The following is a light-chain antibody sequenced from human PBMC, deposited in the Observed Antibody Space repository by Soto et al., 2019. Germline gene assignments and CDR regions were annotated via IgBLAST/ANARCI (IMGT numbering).Light chain of an antibody. CDR2: SAS. CDR3: QHPNSCPS. CDR1: QIVSTN. V-gene: IGKV3-15*01. J-gene: IGKJ2*01. Sequence: IVMTHSPATLSVSPGERATLSCRASQIVSTNLAWYQQKPGQAPRLIIHSASTRATGVPARFSGSGSGTEFTLTISSLQSEDFAVYYCQHPNSCPSFGQGTNLEIK.